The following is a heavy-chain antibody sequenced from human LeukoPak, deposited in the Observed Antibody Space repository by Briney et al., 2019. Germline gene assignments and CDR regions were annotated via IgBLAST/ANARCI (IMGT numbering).Heavy chain of an antibody. CDR1: GFTFSSYS. CDR3: ARVGYYDSSGYY. V-gene: IGHV3-21*01. CDR2: ISSSSSYI. J-gene: IGHJ4*02. Sequence: SGGSLRLSCAASGFTFSSYSMNWVRQGPGKGLEWVSSISSSSSYIYYADSVKGRFTISRGNAKNSLYLQMNSLRAEDTAVYYCARVGYYDSSGYYWGQGTLVTVSS. D-gene: IGHD3-22*01.